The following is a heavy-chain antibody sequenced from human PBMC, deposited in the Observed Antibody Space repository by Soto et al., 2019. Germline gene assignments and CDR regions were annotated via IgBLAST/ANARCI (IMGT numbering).Heavy chain of an antibody. D-gene: IGHD3-10*01. Sequence: QVQLVQSGAEVKKPGSSVKVSCKASGGTFSPYTVNWVRQAPGKGHEWMGRIIPFLGVTNYAEKFKARVTLTADKSTNTAYMELSDLRCEDTSVYYCARDWESTVSTWSFGAFWGRGTLVTVSS. J-gene: IGHJ4*02. CDR3: ARDWESTVSTWSFGAF. CDR2: IIPFLGVT. V-gene: IGHV1-69*08. CDR1: GGTFSPYT.